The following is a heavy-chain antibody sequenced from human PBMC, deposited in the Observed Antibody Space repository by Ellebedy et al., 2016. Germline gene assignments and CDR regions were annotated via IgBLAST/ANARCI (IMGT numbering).Heavy chain of an antibody. CDR2: ISNDGTNK. CDR3: TRGGAVAGGFDY. V-gene: IGHV3-30*03. Sequence: GGSLRLSCAASGFTFSTYGMHWVRQAPGKGLEWVAVISNDGTNKYYADSVKGRFTISRDTSKNTLYMQMDSLRAEDTAVYYCTRGGAVAGGFDYWGQGTLVTVSS. D-gene: IGHD6-19*01. CDR1: GFTFSTYG. J-gene: IGHJ4*02.